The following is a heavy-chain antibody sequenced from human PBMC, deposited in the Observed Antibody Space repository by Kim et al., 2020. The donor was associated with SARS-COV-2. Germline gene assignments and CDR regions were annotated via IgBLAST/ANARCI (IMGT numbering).Heavy chain of an antibody. CDR2: IIPIFGTA. V-gene: IGHV1-69*13. CDR1: GGTFSSYA. CDR3: ARKGYCSSTSCRYYYYGMDV. J-gene: IGHJ6*02. Sequence: VKVSCKASGGTFSSYAISWVRPAPGQGLEWMGGIIPIFGTANYAQKFQGRVTITADESTSTAYMELSSLRSEDTAVYYCARKGYCSSTSCRYYYYGMDVWGQGTTVTVSS. D-gene: IGHD2-2*01.